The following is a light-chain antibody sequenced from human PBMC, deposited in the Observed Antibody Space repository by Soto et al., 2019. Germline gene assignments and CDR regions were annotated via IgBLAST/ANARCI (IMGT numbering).Light chain of an antibody. CDR1: QGISDY. Sequence: DIQMTQSPSSLSASVGDRVTITCRASQGISDYLAWYQQRPGKVPKLLIYDASTLQSGVPSRFSGSRSGTDFTLTISSLQPEDVATYYCQKYHSAPYTFGQGTKVDSK. CDR3: QKYHSAPYT. CDR2: DAS. V-gene: IGKV1-27*01. J-gene: IGKJ2*01.